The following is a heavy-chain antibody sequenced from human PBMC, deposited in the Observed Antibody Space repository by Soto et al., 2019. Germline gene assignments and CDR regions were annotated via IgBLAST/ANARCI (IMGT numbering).Heavy chain of an antibody. CDR1: GSSVNNNYW. J-gene: IGHJ5*02. D-gene: IGHD6-13*01. CDR3: ARIESIARIWFDP. CDR2: MYYSGTT. V-gene: IGHV4-28*01. Sequence: PSETLSLTGAVSGSSVNNNYWWGWIRPPPGKGLEWIGYMYYSGTTYYNASLKSRVTMSVDTSKNQFSLKVTSMTAVDTAVYYCARIESIARIWFDPWGQGTLVTVSS.